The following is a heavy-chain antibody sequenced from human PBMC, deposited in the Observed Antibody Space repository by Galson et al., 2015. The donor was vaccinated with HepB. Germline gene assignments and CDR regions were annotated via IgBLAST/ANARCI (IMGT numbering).Heavy chain of an antibody. CDR3: ASVAEAGNPFDY. V-gene: IGHV3-30-3*01. CDR2: ISYDGSNK. J-gene: IGHJ4*02. Sequence: SLRLSCAASGFTFSSYAMHWVRQAPGKGLEWVAVISYDGSNKYYADSVKGRFTISRDNCKNTLYLQMNSLRAEDTAVYYCASVAEAGNPFDYWGQGTLVTVSS. CDR1: GFTFSSYA. D-gene: IGHD6-19*01.